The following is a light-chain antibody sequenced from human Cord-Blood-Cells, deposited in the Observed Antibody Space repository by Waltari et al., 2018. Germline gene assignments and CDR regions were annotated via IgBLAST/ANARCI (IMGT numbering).Light chain of an antibody. CDR1: SSNIGAGYD. Sequence: QSVLTQPPSVSGAPGQRVTISCTGSSSNIGAGYDVHWYHQLPGPAPKLLIYGNSNLPSGVPDRFSGSKSGTSASLAITGLQAEDEADYYCQSYDSSLSGSVFGGGTKLTVL. CDR3: QSYDSSLSGSV. CDR2: GNS. V-gene: IGLV1-40*01. J-gene: IGLJ2*01.